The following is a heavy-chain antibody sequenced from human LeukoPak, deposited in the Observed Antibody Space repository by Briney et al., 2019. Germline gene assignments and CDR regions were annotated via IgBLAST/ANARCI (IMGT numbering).Heavy chain of an antibody. V-gene: IGHV3-30*03. D-gene: IGHD3-22*01. Sequence: GGSLRLSCAASGFTFSNYGMHWVRQAPGKGLEWVAVISYDGSNKHYADSVKGRFTISRDNAKNSLYLQMNSLKAEDTAVYYCARDRYYYDSRGYSLDYWGQGTLVTVSS. CDR3: ARDRYYYDSRGYSLDY. J-gene: IGHJ4*02. CDR2: ISYDGSNK. CDR1: GFTFSNYG.